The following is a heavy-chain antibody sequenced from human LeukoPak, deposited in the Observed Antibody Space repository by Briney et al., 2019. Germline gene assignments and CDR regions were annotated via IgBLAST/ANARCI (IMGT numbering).Heavy chain of an antibody. V-gene: IGHV3-11*01. J-gene: IGHJ4*02. CDR3: ARTRLGPASY. CDR1: GFTFKDYY. CDR2: ISSTSSTI. D-gene: IGHD3-9*01. Sequence: GGSLRLSCAASGFTFKDYYMSWIRQAPGKGLEWVSYISSTSSTIYYADSVKGRFTISRDNVKNSVSLQMNSLRAEDTAVYYCARTRLGPASYWGQGTLVTVSP.